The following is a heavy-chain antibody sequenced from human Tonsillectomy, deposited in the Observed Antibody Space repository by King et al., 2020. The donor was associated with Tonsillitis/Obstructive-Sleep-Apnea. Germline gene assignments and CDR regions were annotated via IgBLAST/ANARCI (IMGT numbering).Heavy chain of an antibody. CDR2: ISWSSYSI. Sequence: VQLVESGGGLVQPGRSLRLSCAASGFTFDDYAMHWVRQGLGKGLEWVSGISWSSYSIGYADSVKGRFTISRDNAKNFLYLQMNSLRPEDTALYYCAKDRTFGGAPYIPLRDDAFDVWGQGTMVSVSS. D-gene: IGHD3-16*01. CDR1: GFTFDDYA. V-gene: IGHV3-9*01. CDR3: AKDRTFGGAPYIPLRDDAFDV. J-gene: IGHJ3*01.